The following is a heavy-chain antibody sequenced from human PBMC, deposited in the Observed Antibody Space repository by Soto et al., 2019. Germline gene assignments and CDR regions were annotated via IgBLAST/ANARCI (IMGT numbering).Heavy chain of an antibody. CDR2: FDPEDGET. J-gene: IGHJ6*02. D-gene: IGHD6-6*01. CDR3: ATDQQLVQEVYYYGMDV. Sequence: ASVKVSCKVSGYTLTELSMHWVRQAPGKGLEWMGGFDPEDGETIYAQKFQGRVTMTEDTSTDTAYMELSSLRSENTAVYYCATDQQLVQEVYYYGMDVWGQGTTVTVSS. CDR1: GYTLTELS. V-gene: IGHV1-24*01.